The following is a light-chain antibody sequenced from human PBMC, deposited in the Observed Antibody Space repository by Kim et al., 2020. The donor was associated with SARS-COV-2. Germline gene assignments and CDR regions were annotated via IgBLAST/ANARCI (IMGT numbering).Light chain of an antibody. CDR2: KES. V-gene: IGKV1-5*03. J-gene: IGKJ1*01. Sequence: AALGDRVTLGIRASQSNSGALAWCQQKPGKARKILIYKESSLESWVSSKFSGSASGTEISLTIISMQPDDIAAYDSQQYNIYVWTFSQGT. CDR1: QSNSGA. CDR3: QQYNIYVWT.